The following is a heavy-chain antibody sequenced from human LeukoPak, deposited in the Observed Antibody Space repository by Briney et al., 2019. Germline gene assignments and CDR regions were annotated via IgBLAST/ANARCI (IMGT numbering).Heavy chain of an antibody. CDR2: ISGSGGST. CDR1: GFTFSNYA. CDR3: AKFTSELRALDY. J-gene: IGHJ4*02. V-gene: IGHV3-23*01. D-gene: IGHD1-7*01. Sequence: SGGSLRLSCAASGFTFSNYAMSWVRQAPGKGLEWVSAISGSGGSTYYADSVKGRFTISRDNPRDTLYLRMNSLRAEDTALYYCAKFTSELRALDYWGQGTLVTVSS.